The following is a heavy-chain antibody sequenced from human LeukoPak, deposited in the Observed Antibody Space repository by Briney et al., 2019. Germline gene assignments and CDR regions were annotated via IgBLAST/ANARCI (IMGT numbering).Heavy chain of an antibody. CDR1: GYTFTGYY. CDR3: ARAPRYSSSWYPNY. D-gene: IGHD6-13*01. Sequence: ASVKVSCKASGYTFTGYYMHWVRQAPGQGLEWMGWINLNSGGTNYAQKFQGRVTMTRDTSISTAYMELSRLRSDDTAVYYCARAPRYSSSWYPNYWGQGTLVTVSS. CDR2: INLNSGGT. V-gene: IGHV1-2*02. J-gene: IGHJ4*02.